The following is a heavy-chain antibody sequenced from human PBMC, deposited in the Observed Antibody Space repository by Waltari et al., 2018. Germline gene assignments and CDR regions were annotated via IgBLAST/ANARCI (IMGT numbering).Heavy chain of an antibody. J-gene: IGHJ6*02. CDR3: TPPPYYYYYGMDV. Sequence: EVQLVESGGGLVNPGGSLRLSCAASGFRFSNAWMNWVRQAPGKGLEWVGRIKTRADGGTADYAAPVRGRFTISRDDSQNTLYLQMNSLKTEDTAVYYCTPPPYYYYYGMDVWGQETTVTVSS. V-gene: IGHV3-15*07. CDR1: GFRFSNAW. CDR2: IKTRADGGTA.